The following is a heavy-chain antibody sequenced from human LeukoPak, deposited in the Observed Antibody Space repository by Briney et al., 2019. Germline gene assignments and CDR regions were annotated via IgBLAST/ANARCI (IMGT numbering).Heavy chain of an antibody. V-gene: IGHV1-69*13. Sequence: SVKVSCTASGGTFSSYAISWVRQAPGQGLEWMGGIIPIFGTANYAQKFQGRVTITADESTSTAYMELSSLRSEDTAVYYCARGRRTVYGKPFDYWGQGTLVTVSS. CDR2: IIPIFGTA. J-gene: IGHJ4*02. CDR3: ARGRRTVYGKPFDY. CDR1: GGTFSSYA. D-gene: IGHD4-17*01.